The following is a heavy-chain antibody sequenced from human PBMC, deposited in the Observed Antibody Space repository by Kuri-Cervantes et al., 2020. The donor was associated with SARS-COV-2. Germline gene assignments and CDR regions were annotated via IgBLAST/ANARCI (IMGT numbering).Heavy chain of an antibody. Sequence: LSLTCAASGFTFSSYWMSWVRQAPGKGLEWVANIKQDGSEKYYVDSVKGRFTISRDNAKNSLYLQMNSLRAEDTAVYYCASRDPAANAFDIWGQGTRVTVSS. CDR3: ASRDPAANAFDI. CDR1: GFTFSSYW. CDR2: IKQDGSEK. J-gene: IGHJ3*02. D-gene: IGHD2-2*01. V-gene: IGHV3-7*05.